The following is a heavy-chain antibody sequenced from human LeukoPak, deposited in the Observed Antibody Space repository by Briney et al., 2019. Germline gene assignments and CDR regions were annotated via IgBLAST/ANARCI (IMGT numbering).Heavy chain of an antibody. J-gene: IGHJ4*02. CDR2: MNPNSGIT. V-gene: IGHV1-8*01. CDR3: AREPRRFGD. CDR1: GYTFTSYD. D-gene: IGHD3-10*01. Sequence: ASVKVSCKASGYTFTSYDVNWVRQASGQGLEWMGYMNPNSGITGFAQKFQGRITMTWDTSISTAYMELSGLTYEDTAVYYCAREPRRFGDWGQGTLITVSS.